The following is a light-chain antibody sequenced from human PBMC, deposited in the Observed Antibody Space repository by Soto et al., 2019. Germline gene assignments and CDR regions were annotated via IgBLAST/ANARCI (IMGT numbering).Light chain of an antibody. CDR1: QSVNSLY. CDR3: QYYSGSQT. Sequence: EIVLTQSPGNLSLSPGERATLSCRASQSVNSLYLAWYQQKPGQAPRLLIYGASSRATGIPDRFSGSGSGTDFTLTISRLEPEDFAVYYCQYYSGSQTFGGGTKVEIK. CDR2: GAS. J-gene: IGKJ4*01. V-gene: IGKV3-20*01.